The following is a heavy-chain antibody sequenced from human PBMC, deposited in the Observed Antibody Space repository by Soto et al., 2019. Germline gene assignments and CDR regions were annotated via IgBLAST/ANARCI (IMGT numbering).Heavy chain of an antibody. CDR3: ARTDYGGNSDY. CDR2: IYKSGST. CDR1: GGSVRSGTYY. D-gene: IGHD4-17*01. Sequence: LETLSLTCTVCGGSVRSGTYYWSWIRQPPGKGLEWIGNIYKSGSTIYSPSLKSRVTMSVDTSKNQFSLKLSSVTAADTAVYYCARTDYGGNSDYWGQGTLVSVSS. V-gene: IGHV4-61*01. J-gene: IGHJ4*02.